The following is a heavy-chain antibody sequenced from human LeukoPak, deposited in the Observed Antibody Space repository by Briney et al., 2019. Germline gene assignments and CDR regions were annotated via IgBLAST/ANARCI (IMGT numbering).Heavy chain of an antibody. CDR3: TTESLARYYYGSGSYEWFDP. J-gene: IGHJ5*02. CDR2: IKSKTDGGTT. CDR1: GFTFSNAW. V-gene: IGHV3-15*01. Sequence: GGSLRLSCAASGFTFSNAWMSWVRQAPGKGLEWVGRIKSKTDGGTTDYAAPVKGRFTISRDDSKNTLYLQMNSLKTEDTAVYYCTTESLARYYYGSGSYEWFDPWGQGTLVTVSS. D-gene: IGHD3-10*01.